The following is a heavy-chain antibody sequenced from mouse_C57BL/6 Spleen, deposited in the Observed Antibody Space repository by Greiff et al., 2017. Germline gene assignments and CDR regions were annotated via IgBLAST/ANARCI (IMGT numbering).Heavy chain of an antibody. CDR3: VRHDYYGSSPWYFDV. V-gene: IGHV10-1*01. Sequence: EVMLVESGGGLVQPKGSLKLSCAASGFSFNTYAMNWVRQAPGKGLEWVARIRSKSNNYATYYADSVKDRFTISRDDSESMLYLQMNNLKTEDTAMYYCVRHDYYGSSPWYFDVWGTGTTVTVSS. J-gene: IGHJ1*03. CDR1: GFSFNTYA. CDR2: IRSKSNNYAT. D-gene: IGHD1-1*01.